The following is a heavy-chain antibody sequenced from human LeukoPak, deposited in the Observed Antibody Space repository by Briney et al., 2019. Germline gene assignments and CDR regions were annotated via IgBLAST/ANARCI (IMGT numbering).Heavy chain of an antibody. J-gene: IGHJ4*02. Sequence: SETLSLTCAVYGGSFSGYYWSWIRQPPGKGLEWIGEINHSGSTNYNPSLKSRVTISVDTSKNQFSLKLSSVTAADTAVYYCARPDYGGNSVWLTYWGQGTLVTVSS. CDR2: INHSGST. D-gene: IGHD4-17*01. CDR1: GGSFSGYY. CDR3: ARPDYGGNSVWLTY. V-gene: IGHV4-34*01.